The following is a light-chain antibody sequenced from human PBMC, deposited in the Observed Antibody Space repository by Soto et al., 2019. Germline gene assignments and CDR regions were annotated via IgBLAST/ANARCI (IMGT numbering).Light chain of an antibody. CDR2: GVT. CDR1: SSDVGGYNY. CDR3: SSYTSASTLLYL. J-gene: IGLJ1*01. Sequence: QSALTQPASVSGSPGQSITISCTGTSSDVGGYNYVSWYQQHPGIAPKLLIYGVTNRPSGVSPRFSGSKSGNTASLTISGLXXXXXXXYHCSSYTSASTLLYLFGTGTKLTV. V-gene: IGLV2-14*01.